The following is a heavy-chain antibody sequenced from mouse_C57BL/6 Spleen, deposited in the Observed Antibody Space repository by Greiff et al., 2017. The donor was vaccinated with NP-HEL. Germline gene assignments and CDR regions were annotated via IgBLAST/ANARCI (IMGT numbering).Heavy chain of an antibody. CDR1: GYTFTSYW. Sequence: QVQLKQPGAELVKPGASVKLSCKASGYTFTSYWMQWVKQRPGQGLEWIGEIDPSDSYTNYNQKFKGKATLTVDTSSSTAYMQLSSLTSEDSAVYYCARGDGRFDYWGQGTTLTVSS. V-gene: IGHV1-50*01. CDR2: IDPSDSYT. CDR3: ARGDGRFDY. D-gene: IGHD3-3*01. J-gene: IGHJ2*01.